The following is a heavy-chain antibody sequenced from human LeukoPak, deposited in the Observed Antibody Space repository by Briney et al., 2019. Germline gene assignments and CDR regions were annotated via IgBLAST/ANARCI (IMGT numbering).Heavy chain of an antibody. V-gene: IGHV3-48*01. CDR2: ITRSSRII. Sequence: GGSLRLSCAASGFTFSNFEMNWVRQIPGKGLEWLSFITRSSRIIYYADSVKGRFTISRDNAKNSLYLQMNSLRAEDAAVYYCARDEAYYDSSGYYGYWGQGTLVTVSS. CDR3: ARDEAYYDSSGYYGY. D-gene: IGHD3-22*01. CDR1: GFTFSNFE. J-gene: IGHJ4*02.